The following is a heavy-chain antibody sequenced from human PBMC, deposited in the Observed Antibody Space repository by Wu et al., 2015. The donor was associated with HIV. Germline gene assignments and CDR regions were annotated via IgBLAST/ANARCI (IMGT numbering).Heavy chain of an antibody. V-gene: IGHV1-2*02. D-gene: IGHD6-13*01. CDR3: ARVRAGSAAGRRYYFDY. CDR2: INPNSGGT. CDR1: GYTFTGYY. J-gene: IGHJ4*02. Sequence: QVQLVQSGAEVKKPGASVKVSCKASGYTFTGYYMHWVRQAPGQGLEWMGWINPNSGGTNYAQKFQGRVTMTRDTSISTAYMELSRLRSDDTAVYYCARVRAGSAAGRRYYFDYWGQGTLVTVSS.